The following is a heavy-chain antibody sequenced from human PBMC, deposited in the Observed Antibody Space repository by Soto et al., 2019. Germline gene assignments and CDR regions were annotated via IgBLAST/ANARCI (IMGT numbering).Heavy chain of an antibody. J-gene: IGHJ5*02. D-gene: IGHD3-10*01. CDR1: GYTFTSYG. CDR2: ISAYNGKA. V-gene: IGHV1-18*01. Sequence: ASVKVSCKASGYTFTSYGISWVRQAPGQGLEWMGRISAYNGKANYAQKFQGRVTITADKSTSTAYMELSSLRSEDTAVYYCARDRVVRGVIIPWFDPWGQGTLVTVSS. CDR3: ARDRVVRGVIIPWFDP.